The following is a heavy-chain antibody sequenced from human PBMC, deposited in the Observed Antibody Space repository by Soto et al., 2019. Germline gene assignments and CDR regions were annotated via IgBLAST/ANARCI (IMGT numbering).Heavy chain of an antibody. CDR1: GHTFTTYA. CDR2: INAGNGDI. D-gene: IGHD5-18*01. CDR3: ARDPGYSYGYN. Sequence: ASVKVSCKASGHTFTTYAIYWVRQAPGQRLEWMGWINAGNGDIKYSQKFQGRVTFSRDTSASTAYMELSSLRSEDTAVYYCARDPGYSYGYNWGQGTLVTVS. J-gene: IGHJ4*02. V-gene: IGHV1-3*01.